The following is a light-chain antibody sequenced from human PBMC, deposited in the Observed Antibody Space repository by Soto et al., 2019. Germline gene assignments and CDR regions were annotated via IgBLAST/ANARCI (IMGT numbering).Light chain of an antibody. CDR3: QKYNSDPWT. V-gene: IGKV1-27*01. Sequence: DIQMTQSPSSLSASVGDRVTITCRASRGISNYLAWYQQKPGKVPKLLIYAASTLQSGVPARFSGSGSGTDFTLTISSLQPEDVATYHCQKYNSDPWTFGQGTKVELK. CDR2: AAS. CDR1: RGISNY. J-gene: IGKJ1*01.